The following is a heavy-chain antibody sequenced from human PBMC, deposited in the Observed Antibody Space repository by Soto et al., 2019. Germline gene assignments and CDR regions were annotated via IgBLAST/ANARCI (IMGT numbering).Heavy chain of an antibody. Sequence: EVPLVESGGGLVQPGGSLRLSCAASGFTFSIYWMHWVRQAPGKGPVWVSRIDNAGSSARYADSVKGRFTISRDNAKNTVYLQLNSLSAEDTAVYYRTRVGGPVSGMAFW. CDR2: IDNAGSSA. CDR3: TRVGGPVSGMAF. J-gene: IGHJ6*01. D-gene: IGHD3-16*01. CDR1: GFTFSIYW. V-gene: IGHV3-74*01.